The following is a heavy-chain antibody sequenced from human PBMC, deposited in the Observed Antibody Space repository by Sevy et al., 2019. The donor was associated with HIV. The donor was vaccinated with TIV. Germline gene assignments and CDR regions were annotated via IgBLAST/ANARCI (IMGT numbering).Heavy chain of an antibody. D-gene: IGHD3-3*02. CDR2: IPSTGIGT. CDR3: ARGWPIHF. Sequence: GGSLRLSCAASGFSFNDYAMNWVRQAPGKGLEWVSTIPSTGIGTFYANSVRGRFTISRDTSKSTLFLQMNNLRVEDTALYYCARGWPIHFWGQGTLVTVSP. V-gene: IGHV3-23*01. J-gene: IGHJ4*02. CDR1: GFSFNDYA.